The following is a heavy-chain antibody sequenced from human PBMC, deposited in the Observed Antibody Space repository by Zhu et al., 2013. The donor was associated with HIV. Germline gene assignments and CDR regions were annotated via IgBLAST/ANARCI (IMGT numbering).Heavy chain of an antibody. D-gene: IGHD1-1*01. CDR2: IVVGSGNT. CDR3: AAARHPGVGGTSTAVWDAFDI. V-gene: IGHV1-58*01. CDR1: GFTFTKSA. J-gene: IGHJ3*02. Sequence: QMQLVQSGPEVKKPGTSVKVSCTASGFTFTKSAVQWVRQARGQRPEWIGWIVVGSGNTNSAQTFQGRVTITRDMSTSTAYMELFRLRSDDTAVYYCAAARHPGVGGTSTAVWDAFDIWGQGTMVTVSS.